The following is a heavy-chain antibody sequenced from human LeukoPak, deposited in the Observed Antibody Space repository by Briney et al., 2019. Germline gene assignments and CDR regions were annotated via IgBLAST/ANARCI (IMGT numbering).Heavy chain of an antibody. J-gene: IGHJ4*02. CDR3: AKPRCSSTSCSLGYLDY. CDR1: GFTFSSYA. CDR2: ISGTGGSGST. D-gene: IGHD2-2*01. V-gene: IGHV3-23*01. Sequence: GASLRLSCAVSGFTFSSYAMSWVRQAPGKGLEWVSAISGTGGSGSTYYADSVKGRFTISRDNSKNTLYLQMNSLRAEDTAVYYCAKPRCSSTSCSLGYLDYWGQGALVTVSS.